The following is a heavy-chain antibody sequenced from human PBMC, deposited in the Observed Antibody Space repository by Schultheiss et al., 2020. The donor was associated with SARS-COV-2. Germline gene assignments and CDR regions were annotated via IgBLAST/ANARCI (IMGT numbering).Heavy chain of an antibody. CDR3: ARGGQGQLVRWRGYYYMDV. V-gene: IGHV4-34*01. D-gene: IGHD6-6*01. CDR1: GDSLRGYS. Sequence: SQTLSLTCAVYGDSLRGYSWSWIRQPPGKGLEWIGEINHSGSTNYNPSLKSRVTISVDTSKNQFSLKLSSVTAADTAVYYCARGGQGQLVRWRGYYYMDVWGKGTTVTVSS. J-gene: IGHJ6*03. CDR2: INHSGST.